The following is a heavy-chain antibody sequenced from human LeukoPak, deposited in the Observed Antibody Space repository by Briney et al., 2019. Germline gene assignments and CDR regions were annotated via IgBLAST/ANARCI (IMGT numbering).Heavy chain of an antibody. CDR1: GGSFSGYY. CDR2: INHSGST. Sequence: SETLSLTCAVYGGSFSGYYWSWIRQPPGKGLEWIGEINHSGSTNYNPSLKSRVTISVDTSKNQFSLKLSSVTAADTAVYYCASKTRTRYCTNGLCYGDYWGQGTLVTVSS. J-gene: IGHJ4*02. V-gene: IGHV4-34*01. D-gene: IGHD2-8*01. CDR3: ASKTRTRYCTNGLCYGDY.